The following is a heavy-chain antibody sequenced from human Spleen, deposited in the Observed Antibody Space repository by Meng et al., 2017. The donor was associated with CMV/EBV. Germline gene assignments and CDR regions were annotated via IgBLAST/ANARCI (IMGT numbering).Heavy chain of an antibody. D-gene: IGHD3-3*01. V-gene: IGHV3-33*01. Sequence: GESLKISCAASGFTFSSYGMHWVRQAPGKGLEWVAVIWYDGNNKYYPDSVKGRFTISRDNTKNSLYLQMNNLRGDDTAVYYCARQYYEDKADYRHFDYWGQGTLVTVSS. J-gene: IGHJ4*02. CDR3: ARQYYEDKADYRHFDY. CDR2: IWYDGNNK. CDR1: GFTFSSYG.